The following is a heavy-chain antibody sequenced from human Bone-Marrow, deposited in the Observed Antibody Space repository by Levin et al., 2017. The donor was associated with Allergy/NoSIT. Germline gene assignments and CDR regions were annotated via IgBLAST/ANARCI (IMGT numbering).Heavy chain of an antibody. CDR1: ADSITTYY. CDR2: LYYSAST. V-gene: IGHV4-59*01. CDR3: AARRDFWSSPVDY. J-gene: IGHJ4*02. D-gene: IGHD3-3*01. Sequence: SETLSLTCNVSADSITTYYWSWIRQPPGKGLEWIGYLYYSASTNYNSSLQRRVTMSLDTSKNLFSLKLASVTAADTAVYYCAARRDFWSSPVDYWGQGILVSVSS.